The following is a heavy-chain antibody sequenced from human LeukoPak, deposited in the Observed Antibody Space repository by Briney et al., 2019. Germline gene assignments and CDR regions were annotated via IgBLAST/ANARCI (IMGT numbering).Heavy chain of an antibody. J-gene: IGHJ4*02. CDR1: GFTFSSYE. CDR2: ISSIGSTI. V-gene: IGHV3-48*03. Sequence: GGSLRLSCAASGFTFSSYEINWVRQAAGKGLEWVSYISSIGSTIYYADSVKGRFTISRDNAKNSLYLQMNSLRAEDTAVYYCARESGSYYHYWGQGTLVTVSS. CDR3: ARESGSYYHY. D-gene: IGHD1-26*01.